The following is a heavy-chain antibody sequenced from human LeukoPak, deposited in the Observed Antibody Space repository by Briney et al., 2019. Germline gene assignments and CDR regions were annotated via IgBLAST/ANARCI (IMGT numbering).Heavy chain of an antibody. Sequence: ASVKVSCKASGYIFTTYDINWVRQAPGQGLEWMGWMNPNRGNTGYAQKFQGRVTMTRNTSISTAYMELSSLRSEDTAVYYCARGYYDTNGYYDRLDFWGQGTLVTVSS. D-gene: IGHD3-22*01. CDR2: MNPNRGNT. J-gene: IGHJ4*02. V-gene: IGHV1-8*01. CDR3: ARGYYDTNGYYDRLDF. CDR1: GYIFTTYD.